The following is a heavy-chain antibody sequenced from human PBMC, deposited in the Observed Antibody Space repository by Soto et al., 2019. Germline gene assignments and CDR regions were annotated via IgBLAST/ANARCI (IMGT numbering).Heavy chain of an antibody. J-gene: IGHJ6*02. CDR3: ARGGYDYVWGSYRPPGGMDV. Sequence: ASVKFSCKASGYTFTGYYMHWVRQAPGQGLEWMGWINPNSGGTNYAQKFQGRVTMTRDTSISTAYMELSRLRSDDTAVYYCARGGYDYVWGSYRPPGGMDVWGQGTKVTVSS. D-gene: IGHD3-16*02. CDR1: GYTFTGYY. CDR2: INPNSGGT. V-gene: IGHV1-2*02.